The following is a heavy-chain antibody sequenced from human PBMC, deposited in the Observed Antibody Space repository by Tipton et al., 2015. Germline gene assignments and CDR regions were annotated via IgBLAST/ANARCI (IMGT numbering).Heavy chain of an antibody. Sequence: TLSLTCSVSGGSINSGINYWSWIRQHPGKGLEWIGYIYYGGSTYYNPSLKSQVTMSVDTSKHQFSLKLTSVSAADTAVYYCARKVTHDAFDIWGQGTMVTFSS. J-gene: IGHJ3*02. D-gene: IGHD2-21*02. CDR1: GGSINSGINY. CDR2: IYYGGST. V-gene: IGHV4-31*01. CDR3: ARKVTHDAFDI.